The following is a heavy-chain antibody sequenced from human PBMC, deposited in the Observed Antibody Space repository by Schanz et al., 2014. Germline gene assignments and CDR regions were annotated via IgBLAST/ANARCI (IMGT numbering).Heavy chain of an antibody. V-gene: IGHV3-53*01. CDR1: GFTVNTNY. J-gene: IGHJ3*01. CDR2: MYINSGST. Sequence: EVQLVESGGGLLQPGGSLRLSCAVSGFTVNTNYMSWVRQAPRKGLEWISSMYINSGSTQYADSVKGRFIISRDSSKNTLFLQMNSLRAEDTAVYFCARDGGRDGYNLAFDVWGQGTLVTVSS. D-gene: IGHD5-12*01. CDR3: ARDGGRDGYNLAFDV.